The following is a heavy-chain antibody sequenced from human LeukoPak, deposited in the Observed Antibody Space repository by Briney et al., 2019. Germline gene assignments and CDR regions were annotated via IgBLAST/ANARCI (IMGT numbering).Heavy chain of an antibody. CDR2: IKSSVDGGPT. D-gene: IGHD3-3*01. CDR1: GITFTDAW. Sequence: GGSLRLSCAASGITFTDAWMSWVRQAPGKGLEWVGRIKSSVDGGPTEYAAPVKGRFTISRDESRKTLYLQMNSLKTEDTAVYYCSTDLAFWSGLPDYWGRGTLVTVSS. J-gene: IGHJ4*02. CDR3: STDLAFWSGLPDY. V-gene: IGHV3-15*01.